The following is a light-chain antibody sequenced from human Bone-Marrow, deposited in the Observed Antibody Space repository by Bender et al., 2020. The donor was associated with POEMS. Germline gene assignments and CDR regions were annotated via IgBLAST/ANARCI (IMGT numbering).Light chain of an antibody. V-gene: IGLV3-1*01. Sequence: SFDLTQPPSVSVSPGQTASITCSGDKLGHKYACWYQQKPGQSPVLVIYQDTKRPSGIPERFSGSNSGNTATLTISGTQAMDEADYYCQAWDSSTGVVFGGGTKLTVL. CDR3: QAWDSSTGVV. J-gene: IGLJ2*01. CDR2: QDT. CDR1: KLGHKY.